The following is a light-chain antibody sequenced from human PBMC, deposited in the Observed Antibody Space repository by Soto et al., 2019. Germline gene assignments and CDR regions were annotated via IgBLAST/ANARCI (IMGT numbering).Light chain of an antibody. V-gene: IGKV3-15*01. J-gene: IGKJ5*01. CDR1: QSVSSN. CDR3: QQYNDWPPVT. Sequence: ETVMTQSPATLSVSPGERATISCRASQSVSSNLAWYQQKPGQAPMLLIYAASTRATGIPDRFTGSGSGTQFSLRISSLQSEDLGVSYCQQYNDWPPVTFGQGTRPEI. CDR2: AAS.